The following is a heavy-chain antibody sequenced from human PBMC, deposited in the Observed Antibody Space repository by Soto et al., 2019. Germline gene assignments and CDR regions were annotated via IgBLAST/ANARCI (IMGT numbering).Heavy chain of an antibody. CDR1: GVTFSSYA. V-gene: IGHV1-69*13. CDR2: IIPIFGTA. CDR3: ARITMVRGVISYYYYGMDV. D-gene: IGHD3-10*01. J-gene: IGHJ6*02. Sequence: SVKVSCKASGVTFSSYAISWVRQAPGQGLEWMGGIIPIFGTANYAQKFQGRVTITADESTSTAYMELSSLRSEDTAVYYCARITMVRGVISYYYYGMDVCGQGPKVTV.